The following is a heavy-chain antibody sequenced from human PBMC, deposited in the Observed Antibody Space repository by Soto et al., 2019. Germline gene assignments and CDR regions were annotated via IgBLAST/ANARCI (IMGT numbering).Heavy chain of an antibody. Sequence: QVQLQESGPGLVKPSETLSLTCTVSGGSISSYYWSWIRQPPGKGLEWIGYIYYSGSTNYNPSLKRRVTISVDTSKNQFSLKLSSVTAADTAVYYCARDRAPHSSNPLTTVTTNRGWYFDLWGRGTLVTVSS. V-gene: IGHV4-59*01. D-gene: IGHD4-17*01. CDR1: GGSISSYY. CDR2: IYYSGST. J-gene: IGHJ2*01. CDR3: ARDRAPHSSNPLTTVTTNRGWYFDL.